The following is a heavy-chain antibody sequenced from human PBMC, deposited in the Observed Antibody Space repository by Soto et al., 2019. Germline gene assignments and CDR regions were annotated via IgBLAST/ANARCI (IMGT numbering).Heavy chain of an antibody. Sequence: GASVKVSCKASGYTFTSYDINWVRQATGQGLEWMGWMNPNSGNTGYAQKFQGRVTMTRNTSISTAYMELSSLRSEDTAVYYCAIQEQVGATTYDAFDIRGQGTMVTVSS. CDR2: MNPNSGNT. CDR3: AIQEQVGATTYDAFDI. CDR1: GYTFTSYD. V-gene: IGHV1-8*01. J-gene: IGHJ3*02. D-gene: IGHD1-26*01.